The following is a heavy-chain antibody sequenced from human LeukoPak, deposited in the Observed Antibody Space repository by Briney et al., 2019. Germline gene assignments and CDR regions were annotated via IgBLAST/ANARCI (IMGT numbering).Heavy chain of an antibody. CDR3: ARGGY. Sequence: SETLSLTCTVSGYSITSGYYWGWIRQPPGKGLEWIGSIYHSGSTNYNPSLKSRVTISVDTSKNQFSLKLSSVTAADTAVYYCARGGYWGQGTLVTVSS. CDR1: GYSITSGYY. D-gene: IGHD3-16*01. CDR2: IYHSGST. J-gene: IGHJ4*02. V-gene: IGHV4-38-2*02.